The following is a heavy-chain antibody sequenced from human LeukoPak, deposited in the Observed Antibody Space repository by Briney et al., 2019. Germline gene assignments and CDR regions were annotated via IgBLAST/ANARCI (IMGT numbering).Heavy chain of an antibody. D-gene: IGHD5-24*01. CDR1: GFTFSSYG. V-gene: IGHV3-30*19. CDR2: ISYDGSNK. CDR3: ARVRDGYNPSDY. Sequence: GGSLRLSCAASGFTFSSYGMHWVRQAPGKGLEWVAVISYDGSNKYYADSVKGRFTISRDNSKNTLYLQMNSLRAEDTAVYYCARVRDGYNPSDYWGQGTLVTVSS. J-gene: IGHJ4*02.